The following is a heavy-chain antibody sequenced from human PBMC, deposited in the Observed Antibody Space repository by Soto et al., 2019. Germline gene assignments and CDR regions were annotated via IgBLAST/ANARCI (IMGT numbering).Heavy chain of an antibody. V-gene: IGHV4-30-4*01. Sequence: PXETLSLTCTVSGCSMSSGDYYWSWIRQPPGKGLEWIGYIYYSGSTYYNPSLKSRLSISVDTSKNQFPLKLSSVTAADTAVYYCARAQLVGYYFNYWGQGTLVTVSS. CDR1: GCSMSSGDYY. CDR3: ARAQLVGYYFNY. J-gene: IGHJ4*02. D-gene: IGHD2-2*01. CDR2: IYYSGST.